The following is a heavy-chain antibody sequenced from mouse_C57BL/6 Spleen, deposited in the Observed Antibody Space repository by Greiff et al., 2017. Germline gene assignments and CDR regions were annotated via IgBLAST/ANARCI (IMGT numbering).Heavy chain of an antibody. D-gene: IGHD3-2*02. CDR2: IHPNSGST. Sequence: QVQLQQSGAELVKPGASVKLSCKASGYTFTSYWMHWVKQRPGQGLEWIGMIHPNSGSTNYNEKFKSKATLTVDKSSSTAYMQLSSLTSEDAAVYYCARLRGSSGYVHDYWGQGTTLTVSS. CDR1: GYTFTSYW. CDR3: ARLRGSSGYVHDY. J-gene: IGHJ2*01. V-gene: IGHV1-64*01.